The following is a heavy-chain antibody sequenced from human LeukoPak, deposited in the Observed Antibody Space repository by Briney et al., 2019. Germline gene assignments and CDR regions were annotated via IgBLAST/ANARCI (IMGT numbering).Heavy chain of an antibody. J-gene: IGHJ4*02. CDR3: ARVGPYLSFDY. Sequence: RXSCXAXGFTFXXYSMNWVRQAPGKGLEWVSSISSSSSYIYYADSVKGRFTISRDNAKNSLYLQMNSLRAEDTAVYYCARVGPYLSFDYWGQGTLVTVSS. CDR2: ISSSSSYI. CDR1: GFTFXXYS. D-gene: IGHD3-16*01. V-gene: IGHV3-21*01.